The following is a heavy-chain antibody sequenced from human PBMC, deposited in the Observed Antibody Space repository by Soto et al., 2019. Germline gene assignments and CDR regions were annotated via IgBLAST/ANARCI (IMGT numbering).Heavy chain of an antibody. Sequence: SETLSLTCTVSGGSISSYYWSWIRQPPGKGLEWIGYIYYSGSTNYNPSLKSRVTISVDTSKNQFSLKLSSVTAADTAVYYCARVVGANWFDPWGQGTLVTVSS. J-gene: IGHJ5*02. CDR1: GGSISSYY. CDR2: IYYSGST. CDR3: ARVVGANWFDP. V-gene: IGHV4-59*01. D-gene: IGHD4-17*01.